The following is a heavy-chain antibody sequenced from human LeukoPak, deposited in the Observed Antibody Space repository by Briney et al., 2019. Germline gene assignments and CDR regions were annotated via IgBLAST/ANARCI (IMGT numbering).Heavy chain of an antibody. CDR3: ARRDSSGWYGNDC. J-gene: IGHJ4*02. CDR1: GYTFTSYG. CDR2: ISAYNGNT. Sequence: LRASVKVSCKASGYTFTSYGISWVRQAPGQGLEWMGWISAYNGNTNYAQKLQGRVTMTTDTSTSTAYMELRSLRSDDTAVYYCARRDSSGWYGNDCWGQGTLVTVSS. V-gene: IGHV1-18*01. D-gene: IGHD6-19*01.